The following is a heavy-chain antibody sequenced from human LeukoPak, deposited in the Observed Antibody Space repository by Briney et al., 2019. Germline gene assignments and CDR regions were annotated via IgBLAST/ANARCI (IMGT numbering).Heavy chain of an antibody. J-gene: IGHJ5*02. D-gene: IGHD3-9*01. V-gene: IGHV4-30-4*01. CDR3: ARVGGHTYYDTLTGLMKWFDP. CDR1: GGSISSGDYY. CDR2: IYYSGST. Sequence: PSETLSLTCSVSGGSISSGDYYWSWICQPPGKGLEWIGYIYYSGSTYYNPSLKSRVTISADTSKNQISLSLSSVTAADTALYFCARVGGHTYYDTLTGLMKWFDPWGQGTLVTVSS.